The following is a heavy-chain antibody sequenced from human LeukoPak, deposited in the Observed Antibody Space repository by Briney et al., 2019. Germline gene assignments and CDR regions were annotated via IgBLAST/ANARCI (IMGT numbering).Heavy chain of an antibody. CDR1: GGSFSGYY. D-gene: IGHD4-17*01. V-gene: IGHV4-34*01. CDR2: INHSGST. CDR3: ARGQTTVTTNWFDP. J-gene: IGHJ5*02. Sequence: SETLSLTCAVYGGSFSGYYWSWIRQPPGKGLECIGEINHSGSTNYNPSLKSRVTISVDTSKNQFSLKLSSVTAADTAVYYCARGQTTVTTNWFDPWGQGTLVTVSS.